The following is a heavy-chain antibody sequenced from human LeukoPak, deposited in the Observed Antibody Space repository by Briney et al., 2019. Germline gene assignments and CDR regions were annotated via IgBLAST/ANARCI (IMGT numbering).Heavy chain of an antibody. CDR3: ARAQRGFDP. V-gene: IGHV1-8*01. J-gene: IGHJ5*02. CDR2: MNPNSGNT. Sequence: ASVKVSCQASGYTLTSYDINWVRQAAGQGLEWMGWMNPNSGNTGYAQKFQGRVTMTRNTSISTAYMELSSLRSEDTAAYYCARAQRGFDPWGQGTLVTVSS. D-gene: IGHD6-25*01. CDR1: GYTLTSYD.